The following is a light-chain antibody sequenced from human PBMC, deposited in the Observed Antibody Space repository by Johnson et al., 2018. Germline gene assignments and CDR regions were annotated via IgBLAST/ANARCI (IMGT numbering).Light chain of an antibody. CDR1: SSNIGNNY. CDR3: GTWDSLLSAGNV. J-gene: IGLJ1*01. CDR2: ENN. Sequence: QSVLTQPPSVSAAPGQKVTISCSGSSSNIGNNYVSWYQQLPGTAPKLLIYENNKRPSGIPDRFSGSKSGTSATPGITGLQTGDEADYYSGTWDSLLSAGNVFGTGTKVTVL. V-gene: IGLV1-51*02.